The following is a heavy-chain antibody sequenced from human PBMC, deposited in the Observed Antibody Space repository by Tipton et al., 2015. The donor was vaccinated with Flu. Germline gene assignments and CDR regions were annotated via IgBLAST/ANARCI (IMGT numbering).Heavy chain of an antibody. Sequence: GSLRLSCAVSGFPFSNFWMHWVRQAPGKGLEWVAHINQNGSEKAYVESVQGRFTISRDNAKNSLLLQMHSLRADDTALYYCVRFAGGSWGQGTLVTVSS. V-gene: IGHV3-7*01. D-gene: IGHD3-16*01. CDR3: VRFAGGS. J-gene: IGHJ5*02. CDR1: GFPFSNFW. CDR2: INQNGSEK.